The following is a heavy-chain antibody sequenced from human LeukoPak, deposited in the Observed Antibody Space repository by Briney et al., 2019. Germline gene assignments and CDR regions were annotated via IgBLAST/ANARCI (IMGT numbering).Heavy chain of an antibody. V-gene: IGHV3-7*01. CDR1: GFTFSSYW. CDR2: IKQDGSEK. CDR3: ARCPRVFWSGYAFDY. J-gene: IGHJ4*02. Sequence: GGSLRLSCAASGFTFSSYWMSWVRQAPGKGLEWVANIKQDGSEKYYVDSVKGRFTISRDNAKNSLYLQMNSLRAEDTAVYYCARCPRVFWSGYAFDYWGQGTLVTVSS. D-gene: IGHD3-3*01.